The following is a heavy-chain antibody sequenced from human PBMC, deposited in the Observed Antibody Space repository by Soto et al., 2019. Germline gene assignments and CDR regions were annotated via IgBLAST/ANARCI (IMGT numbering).Heavy chain of an antibody. V-gene: IGHV3-72*01. D-gene: IGHD2-21*01. CDR1: GFTFSDHY. CDR2: SRNKAKKYTT. J-gene: IGHJ5*02. CDR3: MSITGDRNWLDP. Sequence: SLRLSCVGSGFTFSDHYIDWVRQAPGKGLEWVGRSRNKAKKYTTDFAASVRGRFTISRDDSKKSVFLQMNSLQTEDTAVYYCMSITGDRNWLDPWGQGTLVTVYS.